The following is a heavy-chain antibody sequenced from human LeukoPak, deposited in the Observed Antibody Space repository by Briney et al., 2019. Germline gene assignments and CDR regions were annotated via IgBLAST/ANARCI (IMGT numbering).Heavy chain of an antibody. J-gene: IGHJ4*02. CDR1: GYTFTAYY. D-gene: IGHD4-11*01. CDR3: ARNDYKDY. V-gene: IGHV1-2*06. CDR2: INPNSGGT. Sequence: ASVKVSCKASGYTFTAYYMHWARQAPGQGLEWMGRINPNSGGTNYAQRFQGRVTMTRDTSINTAYMELTSLRFDDAAVYYCARNDYKDYWGQGTLVTVSS.